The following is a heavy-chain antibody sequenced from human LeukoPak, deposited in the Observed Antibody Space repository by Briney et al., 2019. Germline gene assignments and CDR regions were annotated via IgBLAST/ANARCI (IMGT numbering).Heavy chain of an antibody. J-gene: IGHJ4*02. Sequence: ASVNVSCKVSGYTLIELSMHWVRQAPGKGLEWMGGFYPEDGEIIYEQRFQGRVNMHEDTYPDPAYMELSSVRSEATAVYYCARTRGGPDDTDFDYWGEGTLVTVSS. D-gene: IGHD1-1*01. CDR2: FYPEDGEI. V-gene: IGHV1-24*01. CDR1: GYTLIELS. CDR3: ARTRGGPDDTDFDY.